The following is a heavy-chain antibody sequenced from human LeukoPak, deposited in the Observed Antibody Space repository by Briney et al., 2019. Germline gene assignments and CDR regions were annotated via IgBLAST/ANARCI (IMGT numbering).Heavy chain of an antibody. CDR2: ISYSGTT. J-gene: IGHJ6*03. V-gene: IGHV4-39*02. CDR1: GGSISSSSFY. D-gene: IGHD3-10*01. CDR3: ARLTKNDSGSYRFGKKKRGYMDV. Sequence: MASETLSLTCSVSGGSISSSSFYWGWIRQPPGKGLEWIGSISYSGTTYYKPSLRSRLTISVGTSKNHLSLNLTSVTAADTAVYYCARLTKNDSGSYRFGKKKRGYMDVWGKGTTVTISS.